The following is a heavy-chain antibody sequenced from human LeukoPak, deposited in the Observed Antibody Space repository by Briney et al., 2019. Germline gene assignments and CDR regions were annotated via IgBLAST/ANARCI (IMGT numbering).Heavy chain of an antibody. J-gene: IGHJ4*02. CDR2: ISGSGGTT. V-gene: IGHV3-23*01. Sequence: SGGSLRLSCATSGFTFSTYAMNWVRQAPGKGLEWVSSISGSGGTTYYADSVKGRFTISRDNSKNTLYLRMNSLRAEDTAVYYCAKPHSPGYYDILTGAPRSFYFDYWGQGTLVTVSS. CDR1: GFTFSTYA. CDR3: AKPHSPGYYDILTGAPRSFYFDY. D-gene: IGHD3-9*01.